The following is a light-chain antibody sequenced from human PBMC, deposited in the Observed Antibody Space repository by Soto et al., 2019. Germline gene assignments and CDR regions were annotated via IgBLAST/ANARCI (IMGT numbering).Light chain of an antibody. V-gene: IGKV3-20*01. J-gene: IGKJ2*01. CDR1: QSFTRNY. CDR3: QQYGSLPHT. CDR2: GAS. Sequence: EIVLTQSPGTLSLSPGERATLSCRASQSFTRNYLACYQQKPGQAPRLLIYGASSRATGIPDRFSGSGSGTDFTLTISSLEPEDFAVYYCQQYGSLPHTFGQGTKLEIK.